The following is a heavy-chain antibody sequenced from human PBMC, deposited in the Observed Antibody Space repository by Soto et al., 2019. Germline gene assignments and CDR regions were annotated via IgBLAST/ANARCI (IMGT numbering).Heavy chain of an antibody. V-gene: IGHV3-30*18. CDR1: GFTFSSYG. Sequence: QVQLVESGGGVVQPGRSLRLSCAASGFTFSSYGMHWVRQAPGKGLEWVAVISYDGSNKYYADSVKGRFTISRDNSKNTLYLQINSLRAEDTAVYYCAKTLYLFPPYGMDVWGQGTTVTVSS. D-gene: IGHD3-10*02. CDR3: AKTLYLFPPYGMDV. CDR2: ISYDGSNK. J-gene: IGHJ6*02.